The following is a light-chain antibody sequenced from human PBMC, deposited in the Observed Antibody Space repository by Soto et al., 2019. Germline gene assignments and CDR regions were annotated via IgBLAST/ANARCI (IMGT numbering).Light chain of an antibody. CDR1: QGISSY. V-gene: IGKV1-8*01. J-gene: IGKJ2*01. Sequence: AIRMTQSPSSFSASTGDRVTITCRASQGISSYLAWYQQKPGKAPKLLVYAASTLQYGVPSRFSGSGSGTDFTLTLSCLQSEDFATYFCQQYYTYPQTFGQGTKLEIK. CDR2: AAS. CDR3: QQYYTYPQT.